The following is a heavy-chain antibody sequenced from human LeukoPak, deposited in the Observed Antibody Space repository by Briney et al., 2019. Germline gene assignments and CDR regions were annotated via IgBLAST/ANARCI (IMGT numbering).Heavy chain of an antibody. CDR1: GFTFSSYG. CDR3: AKDFDHTSGGRYRDYFDY. D-gene: IGHD3-16*01. J-gene: IGHJ4*02. V-gene: IGHV3-30*02. Sequence: PGGSLRLSCAASGFTFSSYGMHWVRQAPGKGLEWVAFIRYDGSNKYYADSVKGRFTISRDNSKNTLYLQMNSLRAEDTAVYYCAKDFDHTSGGRYRDYFDYWGQGTLVTVSS. CDR2: IRYDGSNK.